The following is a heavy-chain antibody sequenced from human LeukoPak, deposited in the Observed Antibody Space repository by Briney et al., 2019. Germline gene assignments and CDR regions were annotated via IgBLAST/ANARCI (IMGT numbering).Heavy chain of an antibody. CDR2: IYSGGST. J-gene: IGHJ4*02. V-gene: IGHV3-66*01. Sequence: GGSLRLSCVASGFTVSSNYMSWVRQAPGKGLEWVSVIYSGGSTYYTDSVKGRFTISRDNPKNTLYLQMNSLRDEDTAVYYCASSGSYRFDYWGQGTLVTVSS. CDR1: GFTVSSNY. D-gene: IGHD1-26*01. CDR3: ASSGSYRFDY.